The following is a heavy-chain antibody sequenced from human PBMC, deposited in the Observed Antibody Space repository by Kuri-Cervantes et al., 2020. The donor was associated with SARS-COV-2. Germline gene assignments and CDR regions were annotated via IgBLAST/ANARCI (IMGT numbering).Heavy chain of an antibody. CDR3: ATSCVLPAGAGPIFGVVIDGCNWFDP. D-gene: IGHD3-3*01. CDR1: GYSFSDHY. J-gene: IGHJ5*02. V-gene: IGHV1-24*01. Sequence: ASVKVSCKAFGYSFSDHYMHWVRQAPGKGLEWMGGFDPEDGETIYAQKFQGRVTMTEDTSTDTAYMELSSLRSEDTAVYYCATSCVLPAGAGPIFGVVIDGCNWFDPWGQGTLVTVSS. CDR2: FDPEDGET.